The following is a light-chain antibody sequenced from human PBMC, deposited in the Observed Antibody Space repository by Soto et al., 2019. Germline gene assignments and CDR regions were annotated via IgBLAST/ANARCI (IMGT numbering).Light chain of an antibody. V-gene: IGLV2-14*01. CDR3: NSHTSSNTRV. Sequence: SALTQPASVSGSPGQPITIFCTGTSSDVGGYNHVSWYQHHPGKAPKLMIYEVSNRPSGVSNRFSGSKSGNTASLTISGLQADDEADYYCNSHTSSNTRVFGTGTKVTVL. CDR1: SSDVGGYNH. CDR2: EVS. J-gene: IGLJ1*01.